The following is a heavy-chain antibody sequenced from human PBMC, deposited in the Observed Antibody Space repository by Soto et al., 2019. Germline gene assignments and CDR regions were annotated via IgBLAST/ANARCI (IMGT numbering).Heavy chain of an antibody. CDR3: AKDQASGQGSFDS. CDR1: GFTFNIYG. J-gene: IGHJ4*02. Sequence: GGSLRLSCAASGFTFNIYGMHWVRQAPDKGLEWVALISYDGSNQYYADSVKGRFTISRDNSKNTLFLQMNSLGADDTAVYYCAKDQASGQGSFDSWGQGTLVTVSS. CDR2: ISYDGSNQ. V-gene: IGHV3-30*18.